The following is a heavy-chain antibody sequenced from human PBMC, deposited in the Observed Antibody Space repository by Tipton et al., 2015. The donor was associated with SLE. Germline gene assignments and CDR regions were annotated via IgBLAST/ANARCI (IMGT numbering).Heavy chain of an antibody. Sequence: TLSLTCAVYGGSFSDYYWSWIRQPPGKGLEWIGYIYYSGSTNYNPSLKSRVTISVDTSKNQFSLKLSSVTAADTAVYYCARRRGSYYGLDYWGQGTLVTVSS. CDR2: IYYSGST. CDR1: GGSFSDYY. D-gene: IGHD1-26*01. CDR3: ARRRGSYYGLDY. J-gene: IGHJ4*02. V-gene: IGHV4-59*01.